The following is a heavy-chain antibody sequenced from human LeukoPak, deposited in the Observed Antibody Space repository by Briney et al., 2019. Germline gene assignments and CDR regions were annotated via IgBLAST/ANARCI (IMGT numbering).Heavy chain of an antibody. CDR3: AKAGPMKLQHYFDY. V-gene: IGHV3-30*18. J-gene: IGHJ4*02. CDR1: GFTFSSYG. Sequence: PGGSLRLSCAASGFTFSSYGMHWVRQAPGKGLEWVAVISYDGSNKYYADSVKGRFTISRDNSKNTLYLQMNSLRAEDTAVYYCAKAGPMKLQHYFDYWGQGTLVTVSS. D-gene: IGHD3-22*01. CDR2: ISYDGSNK.